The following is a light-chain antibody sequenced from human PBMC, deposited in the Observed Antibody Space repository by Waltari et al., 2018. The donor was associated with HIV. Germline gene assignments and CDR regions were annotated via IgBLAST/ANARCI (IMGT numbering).Light chain of an antibody. Sequence: QSVLTQPASVSGSPGQSLTISCTGTSSDVGCYNYVSWYQQHPGKAPKLVIYDVSERPSGVSNRFSGSKSGNTASLTISGLQAEDEADYNCCSYAGSSTLLFGGGTKVTVL. V-gene: IGLV2-23*01. CDR3: CSYAGSSTLL. CDR1: SSDVGCYNY. CDR2: DVS. J-gene: IGLJ2*01.